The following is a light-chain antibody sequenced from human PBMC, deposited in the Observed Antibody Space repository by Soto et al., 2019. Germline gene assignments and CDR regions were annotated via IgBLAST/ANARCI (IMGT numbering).Light chain of an antibody. CDR2: GAS. Sequence: EIVMTQSPGTLSLSPGERATLSCRASQIVRSTYLAWFQQKPGQAPRLPIYGASTRATGIPDRFSGSGSGTDFTLTISGLEPEDFALYYCQQYGVTPPNTFGGGTKVEV. CDR3: QQYGVTPPNT. CDR1: QIVRSTY. V-gene: IGKV3-20*01. J-gene: IGKJ4*01.